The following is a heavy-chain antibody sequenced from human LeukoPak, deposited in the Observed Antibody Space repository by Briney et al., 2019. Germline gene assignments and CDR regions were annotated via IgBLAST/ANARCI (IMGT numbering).Heavy chain of an antibody. CDR3: AKDIGQQPVGWWFDP. V-gene: IGHV3-7*01. D-gene: IGHD6-13*01. CDR2: IRQDGSEK. Sequence: GGSLRLSCAASGFTFSNYWMSWVRQAPGKGLEWVANIRQDGSEKYHVDSVKGRFTISRDNAKNSLYLQMNSLRAEDTAVYYCAKDIGQQPVGWWFDPWGQGTLVTVSS. J-gene: IGHJ5*02. CDR1: GFTFSNYW.